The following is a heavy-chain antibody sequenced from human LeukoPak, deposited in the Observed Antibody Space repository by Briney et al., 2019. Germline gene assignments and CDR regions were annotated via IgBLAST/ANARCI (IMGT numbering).Heavy chain of an antibody. D-gene: IGHD3-16*01. CDR2: IKQDGSEK. CDR1: GFTFSNYW. J-gene: IGHJ4*02. V-gene: IGHV3-7*01. Sequence: GGSLRLSCAVSGFTFSNYWMSWVRQAPGKGLEWVANIKQDGSEKYYADSVKGRFTTSRDNTKNSLYLQMNSLRAEDTAVYYCAKQRYGGEDYWGQGTLVTVSS. CDR3: AKQRYGGEDY.